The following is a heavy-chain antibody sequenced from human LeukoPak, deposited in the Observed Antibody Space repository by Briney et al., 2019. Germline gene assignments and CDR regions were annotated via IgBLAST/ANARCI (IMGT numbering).Heavy chain of an antibody. CDR2: ITGSGGTT. J-gene: IGHJ4*02. D-gene: IGHD3-9*01. Sequence: PGASLRLSCAASGFTFKNYAMSWVRQAPGKGLEWVSAITGSGGTTFYADSVKGQFTISRDNSKNTLYLQMNSLRAEDTAVYYCAKWGDYDILTGYYDPDYWGQGTLVTVSS. CDR3: AKWGDYDILTGYYDPDY. CDR1: GFTFKNYA. V-gene: IGHV3-23*01.